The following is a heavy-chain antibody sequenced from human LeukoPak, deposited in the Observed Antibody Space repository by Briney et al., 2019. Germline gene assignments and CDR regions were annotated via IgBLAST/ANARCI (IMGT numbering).Heavy chain of an antibody. CDR2: IKQDGSEK. J-gene: IGHJ4*02. CDR3: AREDDWNYEDY. V-gene: IGHV3-7*01. CDR1: GFTFSNYW. D-gene: IGHD1-7*01. Sequence: GGSLRLSCAASGFTFSNYWMSWVRQAAGKGLEWVANIKQDGSEKYYVNSVRGRFTISRDNAKNSLYLQMNSLRAEDTAIYYCAREDDWNYEDYWGQGTLVTVPS.